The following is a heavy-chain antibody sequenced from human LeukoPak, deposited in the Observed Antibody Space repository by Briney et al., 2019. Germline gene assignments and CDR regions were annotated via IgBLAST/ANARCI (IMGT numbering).Heavy chain of an antibody. CDR2: ISAYNGNT. D-gene: IGHD6-19*01. CDR1: GYTFTSYG. CDR3: ARGAPVAGSNNWFDP. J-gene: IGHJ5*02. Sequence: GASVKVSCKASGYTFTSYGISWVRQAPGQGLEWMGWISAYNGNTNYAQKLQGRVTMSTDTSTSIAYMELRSLRSDDTAVYYCARGAPVAGSNNWFDPWGQGTLVTVSS. V-gene: IGHV1-18*01.